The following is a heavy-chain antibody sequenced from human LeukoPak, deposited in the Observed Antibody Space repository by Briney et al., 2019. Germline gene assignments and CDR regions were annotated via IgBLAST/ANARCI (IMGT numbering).Heavy chain of an antibody. J-gene: IGHJ2*01. CDR3: ASEPYFDL. CDR2: ISHDGSYE. CDR1: GFIFSDYG. V-gene: IGHV3-30*03. Sequence: PGGSLRLSCAASGFIFSDYGMHWVRQAPDKGLEWLALISHDGSYEFYADSVRGRFTISRDNSKNTLFLQLTSLGGEDTAVYYCASEPYFDLRGRGTLVVVSS.